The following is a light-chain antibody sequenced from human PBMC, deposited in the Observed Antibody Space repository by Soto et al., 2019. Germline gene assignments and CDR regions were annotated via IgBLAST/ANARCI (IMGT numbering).Light chain of an antibody. CDR1: QSVSSSY. J-gene: IGKJ2*03. CDR2: GAS. Sequence: EIVLTQSPGTLSLSPGERATLSCRASQSVSSSYLAWYQQKPGQAPRLLIYGASSRATGIPDRFSGSGSGTDFTLTISRLEPEDFAVYYCQQYYYTPYSFGQGTKLEI. V-gene: IGKV3-20*01. CDR3: QQYYYTPYS.